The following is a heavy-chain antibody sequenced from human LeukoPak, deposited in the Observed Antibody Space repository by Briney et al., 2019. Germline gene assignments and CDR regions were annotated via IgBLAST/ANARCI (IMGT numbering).Heavy chain of an antibody. Sequence: GASVKVSCKVSGYTLTELSMQWVRQAPGKGLEWMGGFDPEDGETMYAQKFQGRMTMTEDTSSDTGYMELSSLRSEDTAVYFCATGPKTGSGSIAFDMWGQGTTVSVSS. V-gene: IGHV1-24*01. CDR2: FDPEDGET. CDR1: GYTLTELS. CDR3: ATGPKTGSGSIAFDM. D-gene: IGHD3-10*01. J-gene: IGHJ3*02.